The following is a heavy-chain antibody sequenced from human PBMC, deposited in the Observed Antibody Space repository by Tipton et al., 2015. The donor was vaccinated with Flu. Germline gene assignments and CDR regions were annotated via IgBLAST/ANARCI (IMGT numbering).Heavy chain of an antibody. Sequence: SLRLSCVASGFTVSGNHMSWVRKPPGKGLEWVAVMYSGSSTFYGDSVKGRFTISRDKAKDTLYLHMNSVKVDDTAVYFCAGYSSGRATGAFDLWGQGTVVIVSS. V-gene: IGHV3-53*01. CDR3: AGYSSGRATGAFDL. CDR2: MYSGSST. CDR1: GFTVSGNH. J-gene: IGHJ3*01. D-gene: IGHD6-19*01.